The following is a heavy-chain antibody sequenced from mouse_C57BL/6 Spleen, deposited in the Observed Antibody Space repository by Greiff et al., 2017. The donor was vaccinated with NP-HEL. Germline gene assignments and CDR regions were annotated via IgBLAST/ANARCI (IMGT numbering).Heavy chain of an antibody. V-gene: IGHV14-3*01. Sequence: VQLQQSVAELVRPGASVKLSCTASGFNITNTYMHWVKQRPEQGLEWIGRIDPANGNTTYAPTFQGKATLTADQSSNTAYLQLISLTSDDTAIYYCARSPTTVVATGYFDVWGTGTTVTVSS. CDR1: GFNITNTY. CDR3: ARSPTTVVATGYFDV. D-gene: IGHD1-1*01. J-gene: IGHJ1*03. CDR2: IDPANGNT.